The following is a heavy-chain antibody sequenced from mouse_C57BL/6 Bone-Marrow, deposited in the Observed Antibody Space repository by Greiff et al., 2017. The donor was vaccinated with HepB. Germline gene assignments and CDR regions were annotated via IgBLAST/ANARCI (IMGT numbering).Heavy chain of an antibody. V-gene: IGHV1-64*01. Sequence: QVQLQQPGAELVKPGASVKLSCKASGYTFTSYWMHWVKQRPGQGLEWIGMIHPNSGSTNYNEKFKSNATLTVDKSSSTAYMQLSSLTSEDSAVYCCAIYYYGSTNMDYWGQGTSVTVSS. D-gene: IGHD1-1*01. J-gene: IGHJ4*01. CDR1: GYTFTSYW. CDR2: IHPNSGST. CDR3: AIYYYGSTNMDY.